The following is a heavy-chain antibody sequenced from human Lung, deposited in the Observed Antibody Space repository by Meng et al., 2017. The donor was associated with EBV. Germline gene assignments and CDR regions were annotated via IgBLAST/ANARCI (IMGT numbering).Heavy chain of an antibody. J-gene: IGHJ4*02. D-gene: IGHD1-26*01. CDR1: GYTFTGYA. CDR2: ISGYNGNT. Sequence: QVQLVQFGVEVKRPGASVKVPCKASGYTFTGYAFIGVRQAPGQGLEWMGWISGYNGNTNYAPKLQDRVTMTTDSSTTKAYMELRSLTSDDTALYYCARQGGLLDLDYWGQGTLVTVSS. CDR3: ARQGGLLDLDY. V-gene: IGHV1-18*01.